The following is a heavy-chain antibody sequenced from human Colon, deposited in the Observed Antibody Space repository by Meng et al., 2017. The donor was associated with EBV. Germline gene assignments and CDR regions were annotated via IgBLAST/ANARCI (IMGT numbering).Heavy chain of an antibody. J-gene: IGHJ5*02. CDR2: IYYIGGT. Sequence: QVQRQESGPGLVKPSETLSLTCTVSGDSVATGHYYWSWIRQPPGKGLEWIAYIYYIGGTNYNPSLKSRLTISLDTSKNQFSLSLRSVTAADTAVYYCARVSGRSFDPWGQGTLVTVSS. CDR1: GDSVATGHYY. D-gene: IGHD3-10*01. CDR3: ARVSGRSFDP. V-gene: IGHV4-61*01.